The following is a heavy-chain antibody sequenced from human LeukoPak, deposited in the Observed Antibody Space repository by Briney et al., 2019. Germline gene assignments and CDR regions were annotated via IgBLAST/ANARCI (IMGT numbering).Heavy chain of an antibody. CDR3: TRDVNNAYYYGDSGFWD. CDR2: ISYDGSNK. J-gene: IGHJ4*02. Sequence: GGSLRLSCAASGFTFSSYGMHWVRQAPGKGLEWVAVISYDGSNKYYVDSVKGRFTISRDDSKNTLYLQMDSLRVEDTAVYYCTRDVNNAYYYGDSGFWDWGQGTLVTVSS. V-gene: IGHV3-30*03. CDR1: GFTFSSYG. D-gene: IGHD3-22*01.